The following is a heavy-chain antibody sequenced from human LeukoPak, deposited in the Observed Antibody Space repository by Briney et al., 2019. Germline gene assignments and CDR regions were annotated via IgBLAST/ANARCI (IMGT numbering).Heavy chain of an antibody. CDR1: GYTFTNNF. D-gene: IGHD5-12*01. CDR3: ARDNSVGDSAWWFDP. V-gene: IGHV1-46*01. J-gene: IGHJ5*02. CDR2: INPSGDNT. Sequence: GASVKVSCKASGYTFTNNFMDWVRQAPGQGLEWMGIINPSGDNTWYAQKFQGRVTMTRDMATSTDYMEVSSLRSEDTAVYYCARDNSVGDSAWWFDPWGQGTLVTVSS.